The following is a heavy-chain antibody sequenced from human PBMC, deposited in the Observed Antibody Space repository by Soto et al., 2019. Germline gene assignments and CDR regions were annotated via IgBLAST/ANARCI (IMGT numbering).Heavy chain of an antibody. CDR2: IWYDGSNK. V-gene: IGHV3-33*01. J-gene: IGHJ4*02. CDR3: ARDHYYGDYLDY. CDR1: GFTFSSYG. D-gene: IGHD4-17*01. Sequence: GGSLRLSCAASGFTFSSYGMHWVRQAPGKGLEWVAVIWYDGSNKYYADSVKGRFTISRDNSKNTLYLQMNSLRAEDTAVYYCARDHYYGDYLDYWGQGTLVTVSS.